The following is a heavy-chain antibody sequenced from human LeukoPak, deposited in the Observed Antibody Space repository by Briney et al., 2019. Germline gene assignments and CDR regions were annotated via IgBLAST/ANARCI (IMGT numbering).Heavy chain of an antibody. J-gene: IGHJ4*02. CDR1: GYSFTSNY. V-gene: IGHV1-46*01. CDR2: IYPRDGST. Sequence: ASVKVSCKASGYSFTSNYIHWVRQAPGQGLEWMGMIYPRDGSTSYAQKFQGRVTVTRVTSTSTVHMELSGLRSEDTAVYYCARDQEAFDYWGQGTLVTVSS. CDR3: ARDQEAFDY.